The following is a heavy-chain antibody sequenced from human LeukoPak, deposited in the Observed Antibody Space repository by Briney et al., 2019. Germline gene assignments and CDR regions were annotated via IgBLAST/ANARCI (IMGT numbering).Heavy chain of an antibody. J-gene: IGHJ4*02. CDR1: AFTFSSYS. CDR3: ARGRSSVTTRVDY. CDR2: ISSGSSYI. V-gene: IGHV3-21*01. D-gene: IGHD4-11*01. Sequence: GGSLRLSCAASAFTFSSYSMNWVRQAPGKGLEWVSSISSGSSYIYYADSVKGRFTISRDNAENSQYLQMNSLRAEDTAVYYCARGRSSVTTRVDYWGQGTLVTVSS.